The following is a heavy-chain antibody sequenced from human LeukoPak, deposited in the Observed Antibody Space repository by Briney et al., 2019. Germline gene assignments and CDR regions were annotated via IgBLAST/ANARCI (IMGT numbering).Heavy chain of an antibody. CDR2: ISYDGSNK. D-gene: IGHD3-22*01. Sequence: PGRSLRLSCAASGFTLSSCGTHWVRRAPGKGLEWVAVISYDGSNKYYADFVKGRFTISRDNSKNTLYLQMNSLRAEDTAVYYCASKDPYDSRAYLLDYWGQGTLVTVSS. CDR1: GFTLSSCG. CDR3: ASKDPYDSRAYLLDY. V-gene: IGHV3-30*03. J-gene: IGHJ4*02.